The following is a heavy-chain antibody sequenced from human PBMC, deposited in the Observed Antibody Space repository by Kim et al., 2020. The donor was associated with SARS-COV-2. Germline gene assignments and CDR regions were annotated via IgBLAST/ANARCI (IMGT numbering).Heavy chain of an antibody. CDR2: IGGSALTT. J-gene: IGHJ5*02. CDR1: GLTFSNYG. V-gene: IGHV3-23*01. D-gene: IGHD2-21*02. Sequence: GGSLRLSCAASGLTFSNYGISWVRQAPGKGLEWVSAIGGSALTTHYANFVKGRFTISRDNSKNTVYLQMNNLRVEDTAVYYCAPDSSGDWPNWFDPWGQGTLVAVSS. CDR3: APDSSGDWPNWFDP.